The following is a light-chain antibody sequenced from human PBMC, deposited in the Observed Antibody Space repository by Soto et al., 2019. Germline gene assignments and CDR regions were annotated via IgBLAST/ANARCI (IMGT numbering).Light chain of an antibody. CDR2: AAS. Sequence: EIVLTQSPGTLSLSPGERATLSCRASQSVSSYYLAWYQQKPGQAPRLLIYAASSRATGIPDRFNGGGSGTDFTLTISRLEPEDFAVYYCQHYNNWPPWTFGQGTKVDIK. V-gene: IGKV3-20*01. CDR1: QSVSSYY. J-gene: IGKJ1*01. CDR3: QHYNNWPPWT.